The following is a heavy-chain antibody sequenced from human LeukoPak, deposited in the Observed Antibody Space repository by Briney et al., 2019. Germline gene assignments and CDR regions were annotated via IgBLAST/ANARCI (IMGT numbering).Heavy chain of an antibody. Sequence: GGSLRPSCAASGFTFSSYAMHWVRQAPGKGLEWVAVISYDGSNKYYADSVKGRFTISRDNSKNTLYLQMNSLRAEDTAVYYCARDLVVGALDYWGQGTLVTVSS. CDR1: GFTFSSYA. CDR3: ARDLVVGALDY. J-gene: IGHJ4*02. V-gene: IGHV3-30-3*01. CDR2: ISYDGSNK. D-gene: IGHD2-21*01.